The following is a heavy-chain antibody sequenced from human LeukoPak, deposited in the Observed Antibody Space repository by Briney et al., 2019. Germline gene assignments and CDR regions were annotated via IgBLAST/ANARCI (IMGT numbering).Heavy chain of an antibody. CDR1: GGSISSGSYY. CDR3: ASADGAYGGNLHYFDY. V-gene: IGHV4-61*02. D-gene: IGHD4/OR15-4a*01. Sequence: SETLSLTCNVSGGSISSGSYYWSWIRQPAGKGLEWIGRIYTSGSTNYNPSLKSRVTISVDTSKNQFSLKLSSVTAADTAVYYCASADGAYGGNLHYFDYWGQGTLVTVSS. J-gene: IGHJ4*02. CDR2: IYTSGST.